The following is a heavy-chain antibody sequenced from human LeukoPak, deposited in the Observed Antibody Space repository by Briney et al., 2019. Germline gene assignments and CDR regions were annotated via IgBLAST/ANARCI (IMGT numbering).Heavy chain of an antibody. CDR2: ISHSGST. CDR3: ARGSISVLGAAYFDY. V-gene: IGHV4-34*01. Sequence: PSETLSLTCAGYGGSFSVYYWSWIRQPPGRGLERIGEISHSGSTNYNPSLKRRVTISVDTSQNQFSLKVTSVTAADTAVYFCARGSISVLGAAYFDYSGQGTLVTVSS. D-gene: IGHD1-26*01. CDR1: GGSFSVYY. J-gene: IGHJ4*02.